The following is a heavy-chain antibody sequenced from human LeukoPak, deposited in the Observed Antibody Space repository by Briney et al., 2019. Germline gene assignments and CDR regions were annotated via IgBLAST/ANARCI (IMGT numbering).Heavy chain of an antibody. Sequence: SETLSLTCAVYGGSFSGYYWSWIRQPPGKGLEWIGEINHSGSTNYNPSLKSRVTISVDTSKNQFSLKLSSVTAADTAVYYCASTYGPRITMVRGAGAFDYWGQGTLVTVSS. CDR2: INHSGST. J-gene: IGHJ4*02. V-gene: IGHV4-34*01. D-gene: IGHD3-10*01. CDR1: GGSFSGYY. CDR3: ASTYGPRITMVRGAGAFDY.